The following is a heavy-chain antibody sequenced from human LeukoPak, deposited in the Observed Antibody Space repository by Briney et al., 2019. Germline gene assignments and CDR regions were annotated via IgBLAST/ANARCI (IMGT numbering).Heavy chain of an antibody. Sequence: AGGSLRLSCAASGFTFSTYAVNWVRQAPGNGLGWVSAISASDGTTYYSDSVKGRFSISRDNSKNTLYLQMNSMRAEDTAVYYSAEDRNGWPTNFYYWGEGRLGTVFS. J-gene: IGHJ4*02. CDR2: ISASDGTT. V-gene: IGHV3-23*01. D-gene: IGHD6-19*01. CDR1: GFTFSTYA. CDR3: AEDRNGWPTNFYY.